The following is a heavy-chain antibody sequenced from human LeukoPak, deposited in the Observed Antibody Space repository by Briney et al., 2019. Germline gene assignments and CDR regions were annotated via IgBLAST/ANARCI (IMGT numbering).Heavy chain of an antibody. J-gene: IGHJ3*02. CDR3: VRDSSPYERPSSYYDAFDI. V-gene: IGHV3-7*01. CDR1: GFTFISSW. CDR2: IEKDGSQT. D-gene: IGHD3-22*01. Sequence: GGSLRLSCAASGFTFISSWMTWVRQAPGKGLEWVANIEKDGSQTHYLDSVQGRFTISRDNAKNSLYLQMNSLRVEDTAVYYCVRDSSPYERPSSYYDAFDIWGHGTVVTVS.